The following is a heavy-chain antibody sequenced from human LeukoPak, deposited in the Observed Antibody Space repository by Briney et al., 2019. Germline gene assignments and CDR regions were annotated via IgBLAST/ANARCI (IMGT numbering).Heavy chain of an antibody. CDR2: ITATGGDT. V-gene: IGHV3-23*01. J-gene: IGHJ4*02. Sequence: GGSLRLSCAASQFIFGGFAMSWVRQGPGRGLEWVSTITATGGDTYYGDSVRGRFTISRDNSKNTVSLEMSSLRVDDTAVYYCAKDHASYYYGSGSYWDVRGRGTLVTVSS. CDR1: QFIFGGFA. CDR3: AKDHASYYYGSGSYWDV. D-gene: IGHD3-10*01.